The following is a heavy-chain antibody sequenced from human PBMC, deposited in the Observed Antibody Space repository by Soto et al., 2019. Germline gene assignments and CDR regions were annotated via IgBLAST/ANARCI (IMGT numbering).Heavy chain of an antibody. J-gene: IGHJ4*02. D-gene: IGHD3-3*01. Sequence: PGGSLRLSCAASGFTFSSYSMNWVRQAPGKGLEWVSSISSSSSYIYYADSEKGRFTISRDNAKNSLYLQMNRLRAEDTAVYYCARDHGDFWSGYCDYWGQGTLVTVSS. CDR1: GFTFSSYS. V-gene: IGHV3-21*01. CDR2: ISSSSSYI. CDR3: ARDHGDFWSGYCDY.